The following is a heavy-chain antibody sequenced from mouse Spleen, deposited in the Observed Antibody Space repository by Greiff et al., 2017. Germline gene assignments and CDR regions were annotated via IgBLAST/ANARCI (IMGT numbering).Heavy chain of an antibody. Sequence: QVQLKESGPELVKPGASVKISCKASGYAFSSSWMNWVKQRPGKGLEWIGRIYPGDGDTNYNGKFKGKATLTADKSSSTAYMQLSSLTSEDSAVYFCARCGYYGYPYYFDYWGQGTTLTVSS. CDR2: IYPGDGDT. J-gene: IGHJ2*01. V-gene: IGHV1-82*01. D-gene: IGHD1-2*01. CDR1: GYAFSSSW. CDR3: ARCGYYGYPYYFDY.